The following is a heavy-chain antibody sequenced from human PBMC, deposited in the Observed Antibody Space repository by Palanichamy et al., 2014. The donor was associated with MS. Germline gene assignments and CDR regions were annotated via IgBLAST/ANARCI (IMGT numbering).Heavy chain of an antibody. CDR3: VRDTRYYDGRGYHYDY. V-gene: IGHV3-21*01. Sequence: EVQLVESGGGLVKPGGSLTLSCSASGFTFSDYSLNWVRQAPGKGLEWVSTISSTGGHIYYADSVRGRFTISRDYAKNSLYLQMNSLRAEDTALYYCVRDTRYYDGRGYHYDYWGQGTLVTVSS. J-gene: IGHJ4*02. CDR1: GFTFSDYS. D-gene: IGHD3-22*01. CDR2: ISSTGGHI.